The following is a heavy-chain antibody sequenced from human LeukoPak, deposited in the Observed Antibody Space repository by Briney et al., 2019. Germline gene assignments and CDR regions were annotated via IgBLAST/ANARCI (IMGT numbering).Heavy chain of an antibody. CDR1: GYTFTTYW. V-gene: IGHV5-51*01. CDR2: IYPGDSDT. D-gene: IGHD2-15*01. J-gene: IGHJ1*01. CDR3: ARARYCSGGNCYAEN. Sequence: GESLKISCTGSGYTFTTYWIGWVRQMPGKGLEWMGIIYPGDSDTKYSPSFQGQVTISADKSISTAYLQWSSLKASDTAIYYCARARYCSGGNCYAENWGQGTLVTVSS.